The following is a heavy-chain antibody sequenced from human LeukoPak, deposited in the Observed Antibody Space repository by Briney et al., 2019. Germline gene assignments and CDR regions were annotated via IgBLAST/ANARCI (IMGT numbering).Heavy chain of an antibody. CDR1: GGSFSGYY. CDR3: ARGASGYSSSWAYHE. V-gene: IGHV4-34*01. Sequence: PSETLSLTCAVYGGSFSGYYWSWIRQPPGKGLEWIGEINHSGSTNYNPSLKSRVTISVDTSKNQFSLKLSSVTAADTAVYYCARGASGYSSSWAYHEWGQGTLVTASS. J-gene: IGHJ4*02. CDR2: INHSGST. D-gene: IGHD6-13*01.